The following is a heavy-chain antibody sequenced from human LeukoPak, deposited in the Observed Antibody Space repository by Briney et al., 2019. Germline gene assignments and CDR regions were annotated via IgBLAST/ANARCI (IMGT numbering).Heavy chain of an antibody. CDR1: GYSISSGYY. CDR3: ARRGYFDY. Sequence: SETLSLTCTVSGYSISSGYYWGWIRQPPGKGLEWIGCIYNSGSTNSNPSLKSRVTISVDTSKNQFSLKLSSVTAADTAVYYCARRGYFDYWGQGTLVTVSS. J-gene: IGHJ4*02. V-gene: IGHV4-38-2*02. CDR2: IYNSGST.